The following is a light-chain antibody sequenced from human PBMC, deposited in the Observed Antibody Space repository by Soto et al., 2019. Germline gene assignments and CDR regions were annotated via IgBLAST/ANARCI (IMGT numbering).Light chain of an antibody. CDR2: INN. Sequence: QSVLTQPPSASGTPGQRVTISCSGSTSNIGSNSVNWYQQLPGTAPKLLIYINNQRPSGVPDRFSGSKSGNSASLAISGLQSEDEADYFCCSYTSSTTWVFGGGTKLTVL. CDR1: TSNIGSNS. CDR3: CSYTSSTTWV. J-gene: IGLJ3*02. V-gene: IGLV1-44*01.